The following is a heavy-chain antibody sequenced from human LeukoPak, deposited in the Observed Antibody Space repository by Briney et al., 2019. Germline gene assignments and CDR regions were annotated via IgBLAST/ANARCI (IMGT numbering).Heavy chain of an antibody. J-gene: IGHJ5*02. CDR2: IKQDGSEK. Sequence: GGSLRLSCAASGFTFSSYWMSWVRQAPGKGLEWVANIKQDGSEKYYVDSVKGRFTISRDNAKNTVYLQMNSLRAEDTAVYYCARVLSGSWDWFDPWGQGTLVTVSS. V-gene: IGHV3-7*01. D-gene: IGHD3-22*01. CDR3: ARVLSGSWDWFDP. CDR1: GFTFSSYW.